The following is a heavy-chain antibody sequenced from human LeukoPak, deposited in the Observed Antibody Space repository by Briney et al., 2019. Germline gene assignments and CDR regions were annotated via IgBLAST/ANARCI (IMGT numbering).Heavy chain of an antibody. Sequence: PGGSLRLSCAAFGFTFSSYEMNWVRQAPGKGLEWVSYISSSGSTIYYADSVKGRFTISRDSSKNTLFLQMNRLRPEDAAVYYCAKAPVTTCRGAYCYPFDYWGQGTLVTVSS. CDR1: GFTFSSYE. J-gene: IGHJ4*02. D-gene: IGHD2-21*01. CDR2: ISSSGSTI. CDR3: AKAPVTTCRGAYCYPFDY. V-gene: IGHV3-48*03.